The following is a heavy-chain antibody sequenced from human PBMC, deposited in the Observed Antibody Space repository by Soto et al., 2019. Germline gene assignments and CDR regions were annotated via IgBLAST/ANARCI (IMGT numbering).Heavy chain of an antibody. Sequence: PSETLSLTCTVSGGCISSGSYYWGWIRQPPGKGLEWIASIYYSGSTYYNPSLKSRVTIFVDTSKNQFSLKLSSVTAADTALYYCARQGYYGSGSYYKFRWFDPWGQGTLVTVSS. CDR1: GGCISSGSYY. CDR3: ARQGYYGSGSYYKFRWFDP. V-gene: IGHV4-39*01. D-gene: IGHD3-10*01. J-gene: IGHJ5*02. CDR2: IYYSGST.